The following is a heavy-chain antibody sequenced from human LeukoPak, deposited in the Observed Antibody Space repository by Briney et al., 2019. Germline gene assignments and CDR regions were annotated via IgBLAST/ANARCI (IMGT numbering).Heavy chain of an antibody. Sequence: ASVKVSCKASGYTFTSYYMHWVRQAPGQGLEWMGIINPSGGSTSYAQKFQGRVTMTRDTSTSTVYMELSSLRSEDTAVYYCARDPTPYYYDSSGYPLDYWGQGTLVTASS. J-gene: IGHJ4*02. D-gene: IGHD3-22*01. CDR2: INPSGGST. CDR1: GYTFTSYY. V-gene: IGHV1-46*01. CDR3: ARDPTPYYYDSSGYPLDY.